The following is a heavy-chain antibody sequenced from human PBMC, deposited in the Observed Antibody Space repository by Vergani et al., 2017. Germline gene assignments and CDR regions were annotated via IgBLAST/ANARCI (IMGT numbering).Heavy chain of an antibody. V-gene: IGHV4-4*07. CDR2: IYTTGST. CDR1: GGPISSYY. D-gene: IGHD6-13*01. J-gene: IGHJ4*02. Sequence: QVQLHESGPGLVKPSETLSLTCTVSGGPISSYYWSWMRQPAGKGLEWIGRIYTTGSTNYNPSLKSRFSMSVNSSKNQISLKLSSVTAADTAVYYCARGPYSSSWYGYFDYWGQGTLVTVSS. CDR3: ARGPYSSSWYGYFDY.